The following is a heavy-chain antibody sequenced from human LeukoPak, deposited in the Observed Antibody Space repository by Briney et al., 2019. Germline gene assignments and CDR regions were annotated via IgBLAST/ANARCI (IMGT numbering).Heavy chain of an antibody. D-gene: IGHD6-19*01. CDR2: ISYDGSNK. Sequence: PGRSLRLSCAASGFNFSSYAMQWVRQAPGKGLEGVAVISYDGSNKYYADSVRGRFTISRDNSKNTLYLQMNSLRAEDTAVYYCARDRDSGWYSFDYWGQGTLVTVSS. V-gene: IGHV3-30-3*01. CDR3: ARDRDSGWYSFDY. CDR1: GFNFSSYA. J-gene: IGHJ4*02.